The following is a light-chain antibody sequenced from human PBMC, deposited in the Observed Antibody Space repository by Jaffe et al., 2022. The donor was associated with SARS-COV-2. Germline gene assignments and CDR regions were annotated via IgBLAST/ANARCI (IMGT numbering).Light chain of an antibody. CDR1: SSDVGSYDH. V-gene: IGLV2-14*01. CDR3: FSYTDRGTRV. J-gene: IGLJ1*01. CDR2: DVN. Sequence: QSALTQPASVSGSPGQSITISCTGTSSDVGSYDHVSWFQQHAGKGPNLVIFDVNSRPSGVSNRFSGSKSGNTASLTISGLQAEDEADYYCFSYTDRGTRVFGTGTTVTVL.